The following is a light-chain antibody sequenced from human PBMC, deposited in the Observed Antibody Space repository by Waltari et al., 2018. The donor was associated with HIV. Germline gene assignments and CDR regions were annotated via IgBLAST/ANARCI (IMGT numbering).Light chain of an antibody. CDR3: QCYGANNHWV. Sequence: FMLTQPHSVSESPCKTVTISCTRTSGSIASNYVQWSQQLPVNAPTTILYEDYQRPPGVPDRCSGTIAKSSNAASLTSSGVKTEEEADYCCQCYGANNHWVFGGGTRLTVL. J-gene: IGLJ3*02. CDR2: EDY. CDR1: SGSIASNY. V-gene: IGLV6-57*03.